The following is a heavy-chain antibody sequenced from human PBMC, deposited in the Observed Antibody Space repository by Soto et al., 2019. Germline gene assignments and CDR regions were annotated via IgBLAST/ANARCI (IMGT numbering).Heavy chain of an antibody. CDR3: ARGNGVPAVGFDY. CDR1: GFTFSSYA. J-gene: IGHJ4*02. D-gene: IGHD6-13*01. Sequence: QHGGSLRLSCAASGFTFSSYAMHWVRQPPGKGLEYVSAISSNGGSTYYADSVKGRFTISRDNSKNTLYLQMGSLRAEDMAVYYCARGNGVPAVGFDYWGQGTLVTVSS. CDR2: ISSNGGST. V-gene: IGHV3-64*02.